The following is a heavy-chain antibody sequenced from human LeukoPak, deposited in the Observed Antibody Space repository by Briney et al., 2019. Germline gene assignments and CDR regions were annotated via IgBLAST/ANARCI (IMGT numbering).Heavy chain of an antibody. D-gene: IGHD3-10*01. CDR1: GFTFSSYG. CDR2: IKEDGREK. V-gene: IGHV3-7*01. Sequence: GGSLRLSCAASGFTFSSYGMSWVRQAPGKGLEWVADIKEDGREKYYVDSVKGRFTFSRDNTKNSLSLQMNSLRAEDTAVYYCGRRASGSGSYYDSWGQGTLATVSS. CDR3: GRRASGSGSYYDS. J-gene: IGHJ4*02.